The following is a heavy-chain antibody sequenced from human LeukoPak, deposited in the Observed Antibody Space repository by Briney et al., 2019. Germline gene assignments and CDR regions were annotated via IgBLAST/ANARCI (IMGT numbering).Heavy chain of an antibody. D-gene: IGHD5-24*01. Sequence: GRSLRLSCAASGFTFSSYGMHWVRQAPGKGLEWVAVISYDGSNKYYADSVKGRFTISRDNSKNTLYLQMNSLRAEDTAVYYCAKGGRDGYNWGTVTFDIWGQGTMVTVSS. CDR3: AKGGRDGYNWGTVTFDI. V-gene: IGHV3-30*18. CDR2: ISYDGSNK. CDR1: GFTFSSYG. J-gene: IGHJ3*02.